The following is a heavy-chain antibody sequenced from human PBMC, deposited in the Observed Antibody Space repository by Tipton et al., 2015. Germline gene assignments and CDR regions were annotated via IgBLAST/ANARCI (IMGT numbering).Heavy chain of an antibody. Sequence: TLSLTCSVSSDSISKYYWSWIRQPPGKELEWIGYIQYSGSTNFQPSLRSRVTMSVDKSRNQFSLNLRSVTAADTAVYFCARASFAIWGSYRTYFDHWGQGILITVSS. CDR1: SDSISKYY. CDR3: ARASFAIWGSYRTYFDH. CDR2: IQYSGST. J-gene: IGHJ4*02. D-gene: IGHD3-16*02. V-gene: IGHV4-59*12.